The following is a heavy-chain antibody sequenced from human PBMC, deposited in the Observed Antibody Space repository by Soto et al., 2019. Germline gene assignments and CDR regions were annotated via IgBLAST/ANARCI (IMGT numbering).Heavy chain of an antibody. Sequence: SETLSLTCSVSGGSINSYWWSWIRQPAGKGLEWIGRVYSSGTTDCNPSLNSRATLSVETSKNQFSLKLSSVTAADTAVYYCARDIGSYAYGEGYWGQGIQVTVSS. CDR2: VYSSGTT. J-gene: IGHJ4*02. CDR1: GGSINSYW. CDR3: ARDIGSYAYGEGY. D-gene: IGHD3-10*01. V-gene: IGHV4-4*07.